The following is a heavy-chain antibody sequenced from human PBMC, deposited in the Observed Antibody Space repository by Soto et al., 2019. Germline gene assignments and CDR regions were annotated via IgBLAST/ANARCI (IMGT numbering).Heavy chain of an antibody. D-gene: IGHD2-2*01. J-gene: IGHJ6*03. Sequence: SETLSLTCTVSGGSISSYYWSWIRQPPGKGLEWIGYIYYSGSTNYNPSLKSRVTISVDTSKNPFSLKLSSVTAADTAVYYCAREGVVPAASYYYYYMDVWGKGTTVTVSS. CDR1: GGSISSYY. CDR2: IYYSGST. CDR3: AREGVVPAASYYYYYMDV. V-gene: IGHV4-59*01.